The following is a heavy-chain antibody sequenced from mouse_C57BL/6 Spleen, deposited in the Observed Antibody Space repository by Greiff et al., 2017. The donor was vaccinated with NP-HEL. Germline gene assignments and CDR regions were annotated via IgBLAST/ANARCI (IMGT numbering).Heavy chain of an antibody. Sequence: VQLQQSGAELVKPGASVKLSCKASGYAFSSYWMNWVKQRPGQGLEWIGQIYPGDGDTNYNGKFKGKATLTADKSSSTAYMQLSSLTSEDSAVYFCAMREEDYAMDYWGQGTSVTVSA. CDR2: IYPGDGDT. V-gene: IGHV1-80*01. J-gene: IGHJ4*01. CDR3: AMREEDYAMDY. CDR1: GYAFSSYW.